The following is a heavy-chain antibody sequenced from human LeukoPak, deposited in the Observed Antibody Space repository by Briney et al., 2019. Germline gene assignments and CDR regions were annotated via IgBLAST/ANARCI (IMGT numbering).Heavy chain of an antibody. Sequence: GGSLRLSCAASGFTFRTFGMNWVRQAPGKGLEWVSSIGSRNIYIYYADSVKGRFTISRDDARNSLYLQMNSLRAEDTAVYYCAKDRLGFMTPALPDYWGQGILVTVSS. J-gene: IGHJ4*02. CDR1: GFTFRTFG. V-gene: IGHV3-21*01. D-gene: IGHD3-16*01. CDR3: AKDRLGFMTPALPDY. CDR2: IGSRNIYI.